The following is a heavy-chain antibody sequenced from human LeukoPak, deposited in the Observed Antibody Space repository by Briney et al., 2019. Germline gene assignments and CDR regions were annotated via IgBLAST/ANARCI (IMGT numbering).Heavy chain of an antibody. D-gene: IGHD3-16*02. CDR1: GYTFTSYG. Sequence: ASVKVSCKASGYTFTSYGISWVRQAPGQGLEWMGWISAYNGNTNYAQKFQGRVTMTRDTSTSTVYMELSSLRSEDTAVYYCARAVENPYFYDYVWGSYRSKTPYYFDYWGQGTLVTVSS. V-gene: IGHV1-18*01. CDR2: ISAYNGNT. J-gene: IGHJ4*02. CDR3: ARAVENPYFYDYVWGSYRSKTPYYFDY.